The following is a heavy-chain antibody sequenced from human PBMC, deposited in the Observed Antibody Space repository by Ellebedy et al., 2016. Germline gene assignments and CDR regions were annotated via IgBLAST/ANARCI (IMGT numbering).Heavy chain of an antibody. D-gene: IGHD5-12*01. CDR1: GYTFTSYD. J-gene: IGHJ4*02. CDR3: ARGPYLYSGYDRGGDY. Sequence: ASVKVSCXASGYTFTSYDINWVRQATGQGLEWMGWMNPDSGNTGYAQKFQGRVTMTRNTSISTAYMELSSLRSEDTAVYYCARGPYLYSGYDRGGDYWGQGTLVTVSS. CDR2: MNPDSGNT. V-gene: IGHV1-8*01.